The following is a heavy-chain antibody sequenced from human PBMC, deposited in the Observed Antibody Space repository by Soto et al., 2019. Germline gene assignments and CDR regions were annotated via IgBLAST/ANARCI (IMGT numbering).Heavy chain of an antibody. D-gene: IGHD2-2*02. V-gene: IGHV1-46*01. CDR2: INPGYPAGRST. Sequence: GASVKVSCKASGYTLTTFFMHWVRQAPGQGLEWMGVINPGYPAGRSTTYAQKFQGRVSMTTDTSTNTAYLELRSLRSADTAVYYCARDGGFHRLPVSIRDGYYYYGMDVCGQGTTVAVSS. CDR1: GYTLTTFF. J-gene: IGHJ6*02. CDR3: ARDGGFHRLPVSIRDGYYYYGMDV.